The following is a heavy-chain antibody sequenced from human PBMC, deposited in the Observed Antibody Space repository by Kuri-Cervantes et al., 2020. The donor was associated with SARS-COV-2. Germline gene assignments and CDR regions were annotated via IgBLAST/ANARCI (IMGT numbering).Heavy chain of an antibody. V-gene: IGHV3-30*18. CDR3: AKDRNPSWIQAWFDY. J-gene: IGHJ4*02. D-gene: IGHD5-18*01. CDR1: GFTFSSYG. Sequence: GESLKISCAASGFTFSSYGMHWVRQAPGKGLEWVAVISYDGSNKYYADSVKGRFTISRDNSKNTLYLQMNSLRAEDTAGYYCAKDRNPSWIQAWFDYWGQGTLVTVSS. CDR2: ISYDGSNK.